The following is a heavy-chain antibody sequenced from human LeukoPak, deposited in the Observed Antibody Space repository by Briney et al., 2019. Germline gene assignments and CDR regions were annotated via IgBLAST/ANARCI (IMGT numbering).Heavy chain of an antibody. Sequence: ALGKLCCKAAGSTVTSSGISSGRGAPGHGLEWLEWLGWISIYKCNTNYAQKLQGRVNMSTDTSTSTAYLELRSLRSDDTAVYYCARQKVGATYYFDYWGQGTLVTVSS. V-gene: IGHV1-18*01. J-gene: IGHJ4*02. D-gene: IGHD1-26*01. CDR2: ISIYKCNT. CDR1: GSTVTSSG. CDR3: ARQKVGATYYFDY.